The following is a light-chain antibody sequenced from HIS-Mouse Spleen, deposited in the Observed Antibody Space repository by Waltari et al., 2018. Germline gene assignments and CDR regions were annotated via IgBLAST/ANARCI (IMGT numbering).Light chain of an antibody. CDR1: ALPKQY. V-gene: IGLV3-10*01. CDR2: EDS. CDR3: YSTDSSGNHRV. Sequence: SYELTQPPSVSVSPGQTARITCPGDALPKQYAYWYQQKSGRAALLVLYEDSRRPTGIPDGFSGARSVTMATVTISGAQVEDEADYYCYSTDSSGNHRVFGGGTKLTVL. J-gene: IGLJ2*01.